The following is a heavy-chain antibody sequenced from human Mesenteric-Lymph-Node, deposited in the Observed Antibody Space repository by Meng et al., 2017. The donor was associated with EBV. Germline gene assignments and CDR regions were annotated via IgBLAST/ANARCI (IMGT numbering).Heavy chain of an antibody. Sequence: HLQVWGPGRVKPAGPLSLRCAVHGGCISSSNWWSGFRQPPGKGLEWIVEIYHSGSTNYNPSLKSRVTISVDKSKNQFSLNLSSVTAADTAVYYCARVGQWLPIDYWGQGTLVTVSS. J-gene: IGHJ4*02. D-gene: IGHD6-19*01. CDR1: GGCISSSNW. CDR3: ARVGQWLPIDY. V-gene: IGHV4-4*02. CDR2: IYHSGST.